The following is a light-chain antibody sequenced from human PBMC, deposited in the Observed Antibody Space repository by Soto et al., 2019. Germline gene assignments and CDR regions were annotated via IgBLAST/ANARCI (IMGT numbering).Light chain of an antibody. V-gene: IGKV3-11*01. J-gene: IGKJ4*01. CDR1: QTVSNY. CDR3: QQYNSWPLT. CDR2: DAS. Sequence: EIVLTQSPATLSLSPGEGATLSCRASQTVSNYLAWYQHKPGQAPRLLIYDASNRATGIPARFSGSGSGTDFTLTISSLEPEDFAVYYCQQYNSWPLTFGGGTRWIS.